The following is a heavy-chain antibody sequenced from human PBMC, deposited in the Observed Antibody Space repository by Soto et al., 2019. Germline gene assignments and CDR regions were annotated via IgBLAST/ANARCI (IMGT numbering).Heavy chain of an antibody. V-gene: IGHV1-8*01. J-gene: IGHJ4*02. CDR3: AREVGSRIDY. Sequence: QVQLVQSGAEVKKPGASVKVYCKASGYTFTSYDINWARQATGQGLEWMGRMNPNSGNTGYAQKFQGRVTMTRNTSITTAYMELSSLRSEDTAVYCCAREVGSRIDYWGQGALVSVSS. CDR1: GYTFTSYD. CDR2: MNPNSGNT. D-gene: IGHD6-13*01.